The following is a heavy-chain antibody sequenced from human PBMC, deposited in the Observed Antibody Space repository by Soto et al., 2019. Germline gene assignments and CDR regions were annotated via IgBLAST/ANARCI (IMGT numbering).Heavy chain of an antibody. CDR2: ISYDGSNK. CDR1: GLTFSSYA. Sequence: PGVSLRVCCAASGLTFSSYAMHCVSQAPGKGLEWVAVISYDGSNKYYADSVKGRFTISRDNSKNTLYLQMNSLRAEDTAVYYCARAYSPYSSSWYLYFQHWGQGTLVTVSS. D-gene: IGHD6-13*01. CDR3: ARAYSPYSSSWYLYFQH. V-gene: IGHV3-30-3*01. J-gene: IGHJ1*01.